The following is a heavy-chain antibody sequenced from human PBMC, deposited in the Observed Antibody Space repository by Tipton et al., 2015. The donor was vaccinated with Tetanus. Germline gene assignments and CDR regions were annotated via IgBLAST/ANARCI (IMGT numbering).Heavy chain of an antibody. CDR3: ARLGSFGSFYSGMDV. CDR1: GYNFGSYW. V-gene: IGHV5-51*01. Sequence: VQLVQSGAEVKKPGESLKISCKASGYNFGSYWIAWVRQTPGKGLEWMGIIYPDDSQTTYSPSFRGQVTISADKDTSTAFLQWSTLRASDSAMYYCARLGSFGSFYSGMDVWGQGTTVTVSS. CDR2: IYPDDSQT. J-gene: IGHJ6*02. D-gene: IGHD3-10*01.